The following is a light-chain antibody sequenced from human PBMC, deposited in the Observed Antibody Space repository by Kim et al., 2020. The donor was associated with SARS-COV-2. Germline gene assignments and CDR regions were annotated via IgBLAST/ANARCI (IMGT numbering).Light chain of an antibody. CDR1: QGISKY. Sequence: DIQMTQSPSSLSASVGDRVTITCRASQGISKYLAWYQQKPGKVPQVLIYAASTLQSGVPSRFSGSGSGTDFTLTISSLQPEDVATYYCHNYYSAPLTFGGGTKVELK. CDR3: HNYYSAPLT. CDR2: AAS. J-gene: IGKJ4*01. V-gene: IGKV1-27*01.